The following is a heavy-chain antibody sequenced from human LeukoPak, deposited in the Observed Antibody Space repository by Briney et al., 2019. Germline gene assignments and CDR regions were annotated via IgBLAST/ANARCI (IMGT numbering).Heavy chain of an antibody. V-gene: IGHV1-18*01. D-gene: IGHD1-7*01. Sequence: ASVKVSCKASGYTFINYGISWVRQAPGQGLDWVGWISTDNGNTDYAQKFQDRVTMTTDTSTSTAYMDLRSLRSDDTAVYYCARDSRTYYFDYWGQGTLVTVSS. J-gene: IGHJ4*02. CDR3: ARDSRTYYFDY. CDR2: ISTDNGNT. CDR1: GYTFINYG.